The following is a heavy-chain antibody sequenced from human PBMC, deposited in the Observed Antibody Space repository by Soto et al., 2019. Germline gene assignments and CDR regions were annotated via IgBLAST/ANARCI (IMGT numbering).Heavy chain of an antibody. CDR1: GFSVSRDY. Sequence: DVQLVETGGGLIQPGGSLRLSCAASGFSVSRDYMNWVRQGPGNGLEWVSVIYRGGTTYYAVSVRGRFTISRDESETTIFLQMNSLRAEDTAVYYCARATEWNALDIWGQGTMVTVSS. V-gene: IGHV3-53*02. D-gene: IGHD3-3*01. CDR3: ARATEWNALDI. J-gene: IGHJ3*02. CDR2: IYRGGTT.